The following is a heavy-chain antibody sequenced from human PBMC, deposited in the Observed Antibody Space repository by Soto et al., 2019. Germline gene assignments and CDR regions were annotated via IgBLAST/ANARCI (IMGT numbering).Heavy chain of an antibody. CDR1: GFTFSNAW. Sequence: EVQLVESGGDLVKPGGSLRLSCAASGFTFSNAWMNWVRQAPGKGLEGVGRIKSKTDGGTTDYAAPVKGRFTISRDDSKNTLYLQMNSLKTEDRAVYYCTTVRSGSGRVDYWGQGTLVTVSS. CDR2: IKSKTDGGTT. J-gene: IGHJ4*02. CDR3: TTVRSGSGRVDY. D-gene: IGHD3-10*01. V-gene: IGHV3-15*07.